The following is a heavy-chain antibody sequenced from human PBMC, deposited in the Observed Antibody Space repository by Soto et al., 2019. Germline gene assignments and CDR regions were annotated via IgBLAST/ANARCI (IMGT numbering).Heavy chain of an antibody. D-gene: IGHD5-18*01. CDR2: ISSSRTYT. CDR1: GFTLSDYY. J-gene: IGHJ4*02. V-gene: IGHV3-11*06. Sequence: QVQLVESGGGLVKPGGSLRLSCAASGFTLSDYYMSWIRQAPGKGLEWVSDISSSRTYTNYADSVKGRFTISRDNAKKSLYLQMNSRRAEDTAVYYCAREDVDTTMVYFDSWGQGTLVTVSS. CDR3: AREDVDTTMVYFDS.